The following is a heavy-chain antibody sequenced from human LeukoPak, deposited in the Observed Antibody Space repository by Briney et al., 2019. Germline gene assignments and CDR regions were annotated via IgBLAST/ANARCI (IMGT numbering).Heavy chain of an antibody. V-gene: IGHV4-31*03. D-gene: IGHD3-10*01. CDR3: ARWVVPGTLDY. Sequence: PSETLSLTCTVSGGSIIGGGYYWSWIRQHPGKGLEWIGYIYYRGSTYYNPSLKSRVTISVDTSKNQFSLNLTSVTAADTAVYYCARWVVPGTLDYWGQGTLVTVSS. J-gene: IGHJ4*02. CDR2: IYYRGST. CDR1: GGSIIGGGYY.